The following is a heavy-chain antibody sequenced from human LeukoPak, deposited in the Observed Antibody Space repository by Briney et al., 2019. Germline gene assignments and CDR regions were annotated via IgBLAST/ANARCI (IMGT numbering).Heavy chain of an antibody. CDR2: INPNSGGT. D-gene: IGHD6-13*01. V-gene: IGHV1-2*02. CDR1: GYTFTGYY. J-gene: IGHJ2*01. Sequence: GASVKVSCKASGYTFTGYYMHWVRQAPGQGLEWMGWINPNSGGTNYAQKFQGRVTMTRDTSISTAYMELSRLRSDDTAVYYCARDLSAACGWAWLWGRGTLVTVSS. CDR3: ARDLSAACGWAWL.